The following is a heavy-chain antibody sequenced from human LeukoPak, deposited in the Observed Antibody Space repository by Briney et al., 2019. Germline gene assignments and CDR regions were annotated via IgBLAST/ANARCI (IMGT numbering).Heavy chain of an antibody. CDR3: AELGITMIGGV. CDR1: GFTFTSYW. J-gene: IGHJ6*04. V-gene: IGHV3-7*01. Sequence: GGSLRLSCAPSGFTFTSYWMSWVRQAPRNGMEWVANIKQEGREKYYVDSVKGRFTISRDNAKNSLYLQMNSLRAEDTAVYYCAELGITMIGGVWGKGTTVTISS. D-gene: IGHD3-10*02. CDR2: IKQEGREK.